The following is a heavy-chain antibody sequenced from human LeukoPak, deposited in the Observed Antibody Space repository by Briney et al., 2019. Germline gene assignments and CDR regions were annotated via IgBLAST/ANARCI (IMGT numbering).Heavy chain of an antibody. CDR1: GYTFTSYG. D-gene: IGHD2-15*01. V-gene: IGHV1-18*01. CDR3: ARDGGLRVSIWDY. CDR2: ISAYNGNT. J-gene: IGHJ4*02. Sequence: ASVKVSCKASGYTFTSYGISWVRQAPGQGHETMGWISAYNGNTNYAQNLQGRVTMTTDTPTSTAYMELRTLRSDDTAVYFCARDGGLRVSIWDYWGQGTLVTVSS.